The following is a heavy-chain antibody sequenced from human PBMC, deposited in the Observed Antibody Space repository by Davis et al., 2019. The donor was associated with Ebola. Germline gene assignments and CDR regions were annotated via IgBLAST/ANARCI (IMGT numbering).Heavy chain of an antibody. CDR1: GLIFNNYW. J-gene: IGHJ6*03. Sequence: GESLKISCAASGLIFNNYWMSWIRQAPGKGPEWVAIIKEDGGQKYYVDSVKGRFTISRDNAKNSLFLEINSLRAEDTAFYYCASGDGRGRSYDMDVWGQGTTVTVSS. CDR2: IKEDGGQK. V-gene: IGHV3-7*03. CDR3: ASGDGRGRSYDMDV. D-gene: IGHD3/OR15-3a*01.